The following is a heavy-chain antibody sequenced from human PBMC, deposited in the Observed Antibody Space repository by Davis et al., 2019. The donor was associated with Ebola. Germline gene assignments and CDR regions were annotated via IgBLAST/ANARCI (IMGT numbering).Heavy chain of an antibody. CDR2: INSDGSST. Sequence: GESLKISCAASGFTFSSYWMHWVRQAPGKGLVWVSRINSDGSSTNYADSVKGRFTISRGNSKNTLYLQMNSLRAEDTAVYYCARAVTATWSPFDNWGQGTLVTVSS. CDR3: ARAVTATWSPFDN. J-gene: IGHJ4*02. V-gene: IGHV3-74*01. D-gene: IGHD2-21*02. CDR1: GFTFSSYW.